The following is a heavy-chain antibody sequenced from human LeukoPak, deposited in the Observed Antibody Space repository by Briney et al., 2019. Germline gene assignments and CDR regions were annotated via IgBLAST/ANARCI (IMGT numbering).Heavy chain of an antibody. CDR3: TTGPLNVRGGSSPPDSA. J-gene: IGHJ4*02. Sequence: GGSLRLSCAASGFTFSNAWMSWVRQAPGKGLEWVGRIKSKTDGGTTDYAAPVKGRFTISRVDSKNTLYLQMNSLKTEDTAVYYCTTGPLNVRGGSSPPDSAWGQGTLVTVSS. D-gene: IGHD2-15*01. CDR1: GFTFSNAW. CDR2: IKSKTDGGTT. V-gene: IGHV3-15*01.